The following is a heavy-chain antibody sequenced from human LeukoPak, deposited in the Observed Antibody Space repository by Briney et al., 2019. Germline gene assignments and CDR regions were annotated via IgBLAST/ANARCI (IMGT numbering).Heavy chain of an antibody. D-gene: IGHD6-13*01. CDR2: IYYSGST. J-gene: IGHJ3*02. V-gene: IGHV4-59*01. CDR3: ARIAAAGTKDAFDI. Sequence: PSETLSLTCTVSGGSISSCYWSWIRQPPGKGLEWIGYIYYSGSTNYNPSLKSRVTKSVDTSKNQFSLKLSSVTAADTAVYYCARIAAAGTKDAFDIWGQGTMVTVSS. CDR1: GGSISSCY.